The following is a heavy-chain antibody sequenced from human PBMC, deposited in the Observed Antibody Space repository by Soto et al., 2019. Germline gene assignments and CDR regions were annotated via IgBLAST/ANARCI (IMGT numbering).Heavy chain of an antibody. Sequence: SGPTLVNPTQTLTLTCSFSGFSLSAYGVRVIWFRQPPGETLEWLALIHWNDDKRYSLYLKSRLTITKDTSKNQVVLTLTNLDPLDTGTYFCAHTKDSSGFLTSWGQGILVTVSS. D-gene: IGHD3-22*01. J-gene: IGHJ5*02. CDR2: IHWNDDK. V-gene: IGHV2-5*01. CDR3: AHTKDSSGFLTS. CDR1: GFSLSAYGVR.